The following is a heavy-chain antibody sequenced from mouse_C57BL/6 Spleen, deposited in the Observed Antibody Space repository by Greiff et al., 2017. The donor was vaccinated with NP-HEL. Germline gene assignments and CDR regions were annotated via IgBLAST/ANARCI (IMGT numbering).Heavy chain of an antibody. CDR1: GYTFTDYE. CDR3: TRPLYYSNYDWFAY. Sequence: QVQLKESGAELVRPGASVTLSCKASGYTFTDYEMPWVKQTPVHGLEWIGAIDPETGGTAYNQKFKGKAILTADKSSSTAYMELRSLTSEDSAVYYCTRPLYYSNYDWFAYWGQGTLVTVSA. J-gene: IGHJ3*01. D-gene: IGHD2-5*01. V-gene: IGHV1-15*01. CDR2: IDPETGGT.